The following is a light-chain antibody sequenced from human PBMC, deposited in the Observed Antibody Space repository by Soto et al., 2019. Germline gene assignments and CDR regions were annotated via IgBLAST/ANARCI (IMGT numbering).Light chain of an antibody. CDR1: QSVSSY. CDR3: QQYGSSPWT. Sequence: IVLPRSPDTLSLSPGERATLSCRASQSVSSYLAWYQQKPCQAPRLLIYDASNRATGIPDRFSGSGSGTDFTLTISRLEPEDFAVYYCQQYGSSPWTFGQGTKVDIK. CDR2: DAS. V-gene: IGKV3-20*01. J-gene: IGKJ1*01.